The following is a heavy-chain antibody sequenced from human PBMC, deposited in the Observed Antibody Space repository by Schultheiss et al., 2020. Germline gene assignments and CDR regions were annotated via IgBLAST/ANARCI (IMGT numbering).Heavy chain of an antibody. J-gene: IGHJ2*01. V-gene: IGHV4-31*03. CDR3: ARALYYYDSSGPTPGWYFDL. CDR2: IYYSGST. D-gene: IGHD3-22*01. Sequence: TLSLTCTVSGGSISSGGYYWSWIRQHPGKGLEWIGYIYYSGSTNYNPSLKSRVTISVDTSKNQFSLKLSSVTAADTAVYYCARALYYYDSSGPTPGWYFDLWGRGTLVTVSS. CDR1: GGSISSGGYY.